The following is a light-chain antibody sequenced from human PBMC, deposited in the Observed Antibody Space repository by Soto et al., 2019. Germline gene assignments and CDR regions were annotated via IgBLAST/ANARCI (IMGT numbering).Light chain of an antibody. Sequence: QSVLTQPPSASVSFGQSVTISCTGTSSDVGGYNYVSWYQQHPGKAPKLMIYEVSERPSGVPDRFSGSKSGNTASLTVSGLQADDEADYYCSSYSGTNYHYVFGTGTKVTVL. CDR3: SSYSGTNYHYV. J-gene: IGLJ1*01. CDR1: SSDVGGYNY. V-gene: IGLV2-8*01. CDR2: EVS.